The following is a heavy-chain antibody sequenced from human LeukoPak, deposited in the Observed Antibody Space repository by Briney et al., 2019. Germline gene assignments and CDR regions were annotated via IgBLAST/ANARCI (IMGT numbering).Heavy chain of an antibody. J-gene: IGHJ4*02. CDR3: ARHSSGYMGNDY. CDR1: GGSFSGYY. D-gene: IGHD3-22*01. V-gene: IGHV4-34*01. CDR2: INHSGST. Sequence: SETLSLTCAVLGGSFSGYYWSWIRQPPGKGLEWIGEINHSGSTNYNPSLKSRVTISVDTSKNQFSLKPSSVTAADTAVYYCARHSSGYMGNDYWGQGTLVTVSS.